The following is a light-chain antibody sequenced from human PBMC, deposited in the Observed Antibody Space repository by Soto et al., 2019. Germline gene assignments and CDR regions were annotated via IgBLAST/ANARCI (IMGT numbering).Light chain of an antibody. Sequence: QSLLTQPPSASGSPGQSVTISCTGTTSDVGGYKYVSWHQQHPGKGPKLIIYEVNKRPSGVPDRFSGSKSGNTASLTVSGLQAEDEADYYCSSYAGSKTFVFGKGTKVTVL. CDR2: EVN. CDR1: TSDVGGYKY. J-gene: IGLJ1*01. CDR3: SSYAGSKTFV. V-gene: IGLV2-8*01.